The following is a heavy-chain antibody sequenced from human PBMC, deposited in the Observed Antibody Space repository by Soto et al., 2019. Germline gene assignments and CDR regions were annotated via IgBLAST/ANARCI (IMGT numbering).Heavy chain of an antibody. CDR1: GFIFSSYG. J-gene: IGHJ4*02. V-gene: IGHV3-30*03. CDR2: ISNDGNNK. D-gene: IGHD6-19*01. Sequence: QVQLVEFGGGVVQPGRSLRLSCATSGFIFSSYGMNWVRQAPGKGLEWVAVISNDGNNKYYADSVKGRFTISRDNSKNTLYLQMNSLRAEDTAVYYCARGRKQIVAGSGYFDYWGQGTLVTVSS. CDR3: ARGRKQIVAGSGYFDY.